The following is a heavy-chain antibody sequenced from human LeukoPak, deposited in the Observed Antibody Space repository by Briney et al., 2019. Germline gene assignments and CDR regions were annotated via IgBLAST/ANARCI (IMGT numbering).Heavy chain of an antibody. D-gene: IGHD5-18*01. CDR3: ARLRGYSYGWKTLYYFDY. Sequence: PSETLSLTCTVAGGSISSSSYYWGWIRQPPGMGLEWIGSIYYSGSTYYNPSLKSRVTISVDTSKNQFSLKLSSVTAADTAVYYCARLRGYSYGWKTLYYFDYWGQGTLVTVSS. CDR1: GGSISSSSYY. CDR2: IYYSGST. V-gene: IGHV4-39*01. J-gene: IGHJ4*02.